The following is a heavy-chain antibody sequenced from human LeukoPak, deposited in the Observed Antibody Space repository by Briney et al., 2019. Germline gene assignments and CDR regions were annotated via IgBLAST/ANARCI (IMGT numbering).Heavy chain of an antibody. CDR2: MNPNSGNT. V-gene: IGHV1-8*01. Sequence: GASVKVSCKASGYTFTSYDINWVRQATGQGLEWMGWMNPNSGNTGYAQKFQGRVTMTRNTSISTAYMELSSLRSEDTAVYYCASHHAHGVWFGESLDTAWGQGTLVTVSS. CDR1: GYTFTSYD. CDR3: ASHHAHGVWFGESLDTA. J-gene: IGHJ5*02. D-gene: IGHD3-10*01.